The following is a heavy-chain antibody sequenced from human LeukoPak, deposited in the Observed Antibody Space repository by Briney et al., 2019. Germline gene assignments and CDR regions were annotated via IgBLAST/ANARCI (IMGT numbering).Heavy chain of an antibody. CDR1: GGSISSYY. J-gene: IGHJ4*02. D-gene: IGHD3-22*01. Sequence: PSETLSLTCTVSGGSISSYYWSWIRQPPGKGLEWIGYIYYSGSTNYNPSLKSRVTISVDTSKNQFSPKLSSVTAADTAVYYCARSPIYDSSGYTHRGLFDYWGQGTLVTVSS. CDR3: ARSPIYDSSGYTHRGLFDY. CDR2: IYYSGST. V-gene: IGHV4-59*01.